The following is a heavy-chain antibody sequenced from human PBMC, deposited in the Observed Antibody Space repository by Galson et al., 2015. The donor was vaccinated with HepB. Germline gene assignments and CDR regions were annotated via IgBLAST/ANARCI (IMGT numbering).Heavy chain of an antibody. CDR2: INPSGGST. J-gene: IGHJ4*02. CDR1: GYTFTSYY. D-gene: IGHD3-3*01. Sequence: SVKVSCKASGYTFTSYYMHWVRQAPGQGPEWMGIINPSGGSTSYAQKFQGRVTMTRDTSTSTVYMELSSLRSEDTAVYYCARDGGNTYDFWSGYLRYWGQGTLVTVSS. CDR3: ARDGGNTYDFWSGYLRY. V-gene: IGHV1-46*01.